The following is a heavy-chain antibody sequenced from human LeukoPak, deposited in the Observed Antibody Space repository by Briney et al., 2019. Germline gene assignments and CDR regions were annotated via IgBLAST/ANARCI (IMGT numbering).Heavy chain of an antibody. CDR2: IYHNGGT. V-gene: IGHV4-39*01. J-gene: IGHJ3*02. CDR1: GGSIRSSNYC. Sequence: SETLSLTCTVSGGSIRSSNYCWGWIRQPPGKGLEWIGTIYHNGGTYYNPSLQSRVTISVDTSKNQFSPKLNSVTAPDTGIYYCARRAVTGTGVDAFDIWGQGTMVTVSS. D-gene: IGHD6-19*01. CDR3: ARRAVTGTGVDAFDI.